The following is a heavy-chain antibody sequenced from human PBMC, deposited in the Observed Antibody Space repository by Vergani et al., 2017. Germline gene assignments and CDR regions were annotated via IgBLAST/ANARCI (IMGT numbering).Heavy chain of an antibody. CDR3: AKCSFPTRGGVYYYYYMDV. V-gene: IGHV3-23*01. Sequence: EVQLLESGGGLVQPGGSLRLSCAASGFTFSSYAMSWVRQAPGKGLEWVSAISGSGGSTYYADSVKGRFTISRDNSKNTLYLQMNSLRAEDTAVYYCAKCSFPTRGGVYYYYYMDVWGKGTTVTVSS. CDR2: ISGSGGST. CDR1: GFTFSSYA. J-gene: IGHJ6*03. D-gene: IGHD2-15*01.